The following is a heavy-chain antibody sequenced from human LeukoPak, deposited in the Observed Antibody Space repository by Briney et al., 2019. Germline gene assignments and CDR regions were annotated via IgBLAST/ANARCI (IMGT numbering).Heavy chain of an antibody. Sequence: PGGSLRLSCAASGFTFSSYAMSWVRQAPGKGLEWVSAISGSGGSTYYADSVKGRFTISRDNSKNTLYLQMNSLRAEDTAVYYCAKAGTRWSLRGWVDYWGQGTLVTVSS. CDR1: GFTFSSYA. D-gene: IGHD1-7*01. CDR3: AKAGTRWSLRGWVDY. CDR2: ISGSGGST. J-gene: IGHJ4*02. V-gene: IGHV3-23*01.